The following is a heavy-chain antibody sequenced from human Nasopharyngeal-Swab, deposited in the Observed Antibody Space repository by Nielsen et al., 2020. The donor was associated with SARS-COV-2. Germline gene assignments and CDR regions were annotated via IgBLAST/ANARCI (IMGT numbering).Heavy chain of an antibody. V-gene: IGHV3-48*04. D-gene: IGHD3-3*01. CDR3: ARDITVDDFWSTYVPGGGY. J-gene: IGHJ4*02. CDR2: ISSSSSTI. Sequence: GESLKISCAASGFTFSSYSMNWVRQAPGKGLEWVSYISSSSSTIYYADSVKGRFTISRDNAKKSLYLQMNSLRAEDTAVYYCARDITVDDFWSTYVPGGGYWGQGTLVTVSS. CDR1: GFTFSSYS.